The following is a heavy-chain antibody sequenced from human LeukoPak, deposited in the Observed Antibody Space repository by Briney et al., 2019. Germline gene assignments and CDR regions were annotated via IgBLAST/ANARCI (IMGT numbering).Heavy chain of an antibody. V-gene: IGHV3-30-3*01. Sequence: PGGSLRLSCAASGFTFSSYAMHWVRQAPGKGLEWVAVISCDGSNKYYADSVKGRFTISRDNSKNTLYLQMNSLRAEDTAVYYCARDSCSSTSCYSYYFDYWGQGTLVTVSS. CDR3: ARDSCSSTSCYSYYFDY. CDR1: GFTFSSYA. D-gene: IGHD2-2*01. J-gene: IGHJ4*02. CDR2: ISCDGSNK.